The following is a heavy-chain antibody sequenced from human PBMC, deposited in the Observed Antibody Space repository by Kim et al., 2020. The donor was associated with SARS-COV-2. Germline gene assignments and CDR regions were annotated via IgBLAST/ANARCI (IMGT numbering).Heavy chain of an antibody. Sequence: FHGRGTITADKSTSTAYMELSSLRSEDTAVYYCARNVLRYFDWLAYFDYWGQGTLVTVSS. V-gene: IGHV1-69*02. D-gene: IGHD3-9*01. CDR3: ARNVLRYFDWLAYFDY. J-gene: IGHJ4*02.